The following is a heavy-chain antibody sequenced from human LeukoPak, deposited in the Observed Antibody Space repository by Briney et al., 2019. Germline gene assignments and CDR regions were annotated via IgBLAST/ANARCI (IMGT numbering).Heavy chain of an antibody. D-gene: IGHD6-13*01. J-gene: IGHJ4*02. CDR1: GFTFSDYW. CDR2: INHSGST. V-gene: IGHV4-34*01. CDR3: ARGPDLYSSSWYYFDY. Sequence: PGGSLRLSCAASGFTFSDYWMTWIRQPPGKGLEWIGEINHSGSTNYNPSLKSRVTISVDTSKNQFSLKLSSVTAADTAVYYCARGPDLYSSSWYYFDYWGQGTLVTVSS.